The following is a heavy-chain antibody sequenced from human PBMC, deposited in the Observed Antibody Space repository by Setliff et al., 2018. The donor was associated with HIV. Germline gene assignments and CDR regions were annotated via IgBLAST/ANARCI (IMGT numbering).Heavy chain of an antibody. CDR1: GGTFSSYA. D-gene: IGHD1-7*01. J-gene: IGHJ4*02. Sequence: VKVSCKASGGTFSSYAISWVRQAPGQGLEWMGGIIPIFGTANYAQKFQGRVTITADESTSTAYMELSSLRSEDTAVYYCARDRQLELPYFDYWGQGTLVTVSS. CDR2: IIPIFGTA. CDR3: ARDRQLELPYFDY. V-gene: IGHV1-69*13.